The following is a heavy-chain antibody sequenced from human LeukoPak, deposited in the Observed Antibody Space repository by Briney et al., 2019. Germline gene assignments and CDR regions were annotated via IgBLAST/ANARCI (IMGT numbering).Heavy chain of an antibody. D-gene: IGHD7-27*01. CDR1: GYTFTSFG. Sequence: ASVKVSCKASGYTFTSFGVSWVRQAPGQGLEWVGGISANNGNTNYAESLQGRVTVTIDTSTSTAYMELRSLRSEDTAVYYCARVWASYYFDYWGQGTLVTVSS. CDR3: ARVWASYYFDY. J-gene: IGHJ4*02. CDR2: ISANNGNT. V-gene: IGHV1-18*01.